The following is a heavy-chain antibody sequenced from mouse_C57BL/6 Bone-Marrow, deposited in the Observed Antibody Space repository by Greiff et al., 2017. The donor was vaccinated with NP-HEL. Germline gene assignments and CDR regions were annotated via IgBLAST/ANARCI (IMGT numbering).Heavy chain of an antibody. D-gene: IGHD2-4*01. CDR2: ISSGSSTI. J-gene: IGHJ1*03. CDR3: ARPYDYDVHWYFDV. CDR1: GFTFSDYG. Sequence: EVQLQEPGGGLVKPGGSLKLSCAASGFTFSDYGMHWVRQAPEKGLEWVAYISSGSSTIYYADTVKGRFTISRDNAKNTLFLQMTRLRSEDTAMYYCARPYDYDVHWYFDVWGTGTTVTVSS. V-gene: IGHV5-17*01.